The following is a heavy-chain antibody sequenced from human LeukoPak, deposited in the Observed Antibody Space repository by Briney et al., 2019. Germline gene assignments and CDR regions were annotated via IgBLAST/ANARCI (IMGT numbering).Heavy chain of an antibody. J-gene: IGHJ4*02. CDR2: ISYDGSNK. CDR3: AKNDGLLWFGELSFDY. D-gene: IGHD3-10*01. CDR1: GFTSSSYG. Sequence: GRSLRLSCAASGFTSSSYGMHWVRQAPGKGLEWVAVISYDGSNKYYADSVKGRFTISRDNSKNTLYLQMNSLRAEDTAVYYCAKNDGLLWFGELSFDYWGQGTLVTVSS. V-gene: IGHV3-30*18.